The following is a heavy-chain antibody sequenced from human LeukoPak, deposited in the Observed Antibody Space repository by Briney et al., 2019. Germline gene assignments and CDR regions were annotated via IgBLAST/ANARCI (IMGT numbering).Heavy chain of an antibody. CDR3: ARDSGYDPKPQAERADY. Sequence: PSETLSLTCTVSGVSISSSNSYWGWIRQPPGKGLEWIGSIYYSGNTYYNASLKSQVSISIDTSKNQFSLKLSSVTAADTAVYYCARDSGYDPKPQAERADYWGQGTLVTVSS. CDR2: IYYSGNT. J-gene: IGHJ4*02. D-gene: IGHD5-12*01. V-gene: IGHV4-39*02. CDR1: GVSISSSNSY.